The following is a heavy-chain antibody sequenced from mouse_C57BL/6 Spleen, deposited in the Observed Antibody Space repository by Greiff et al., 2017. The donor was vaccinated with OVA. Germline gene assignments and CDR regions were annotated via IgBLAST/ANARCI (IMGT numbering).Heavy chain of an antibody. J-gene: IGHJ1*03. Sequence: QVQLQQPGAELVKPGASVKLSCKASGYTFTSYWMHWVKQRPGQGLEWIGMIHPNSGSTNYNEKFKSKATLTVDKSSSTAYMQLISLTSEDSAVYYCARPYYGSSYFDVWGTGTTVTVSS. D-gene: IGHD1-1*01. CDR1: GYTFTSYW. V-gene: IGHV1-64*01. CDR3: ARPYYGSSYFDV. CDR2: IHPNSGST.